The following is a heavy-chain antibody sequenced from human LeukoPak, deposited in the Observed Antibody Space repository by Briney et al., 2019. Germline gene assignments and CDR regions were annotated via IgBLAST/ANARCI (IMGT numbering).Heavy chain of an antibody. CDR1: GFTFSSYA. Sequence: GGSLRLSCAASGFTFSSYAMSWVRQAPGKGLVWVSRINSDGGSTSYADSVKGRFTISRDNAKNTLYLQMNSLRAEDTAVYYCASERWFGELFGYWGQGTLVTVSS. J-gene: IGHJ4*02. CDR3: ASERWFGELFGY. V-gene: IGHV3-74*01. CDR2: INSDGGST. D-gene: IGHD3-10*01.